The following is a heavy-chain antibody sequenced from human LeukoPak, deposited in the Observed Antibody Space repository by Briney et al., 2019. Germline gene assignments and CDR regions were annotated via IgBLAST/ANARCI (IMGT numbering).Heavy chain of an antibody. D-gene: IGHD3-10*01. CDR1: GYTFTGYY. V-gene: IGHV1-2*02. J-gene: IGHJ6*02. CDR3: ARARITMVRGSRYGMDV. CDR2: INPNSGGT. Sequence: ASVKVSCKASGYTFTGYYMHWVRQAPGQGLEWMGWINPNSGGTNYAQKFQGRVTMTRDTSISTAYMELSRLRPDDTAVYYCARARITMVRGSRYGMDVWGQGTTVTVSS.